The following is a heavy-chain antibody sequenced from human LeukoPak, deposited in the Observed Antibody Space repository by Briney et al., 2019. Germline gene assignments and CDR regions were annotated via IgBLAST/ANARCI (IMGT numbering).Heavy chain of an antibody. Sequence: SETLSLTCAVYGGSFSGYYWSWIRQPPGKGLEWIGSIYYSGSTYYNPSLKSRVTISVDTSKNQFSLKLSSVTAADTAVYYCASDYGSGSYAYWGQGTLVTVSS. J-gene: IGHJ4*02. CDR3: ASDYGSGSYAY. V-gene: IGHV4-34*01. CDR2: IYYSGST. CDR1: GGSFSGYY. D-gene: IGHD3-10*01.